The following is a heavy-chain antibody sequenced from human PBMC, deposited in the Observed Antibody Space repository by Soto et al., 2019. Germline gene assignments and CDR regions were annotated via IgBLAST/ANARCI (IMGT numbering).Heavy chain of an antibody. J-gene: IGHJ4*02. D-gene: IGHD3-22*01. V-gene: IGHV3-21*01. CDR1: GFTVNTNY. CDR3: ARDLYYYDSSGYYTLGY. CDR2: ISSSSSYI. Sequence: EVQLVESGGGLVNPGGSLRLSCAASGFTVNTNYVAWVRQAPGKGLKWVSSISSSSSYIYYADSVKGRFTISRDNAKNSLYLQMNSLRAEDTAVYYCARDLYYYDSSGYYTLGYWGQGTLVTVSS.